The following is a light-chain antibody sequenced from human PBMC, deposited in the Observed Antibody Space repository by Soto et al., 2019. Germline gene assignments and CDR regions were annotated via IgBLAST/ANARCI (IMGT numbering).Light chain of an antibody. CDR3: SSYAGSNNWSYV. V-gene: IGLV2-8*01. CDR2: EVS. J-gene: IGLJ1*01. Sequence: QSALTQPPSASGSPGQSVTISCTGTSSDVGGYNYVSWYQHHPGKVPKLMIYEVSKRPSGVPDRFSGSKSGNTASLTVSGLQAEDEADYYCSSYAGSNNWSYVFGTGTKVTVL. CDR1: SSDVGGYNY.